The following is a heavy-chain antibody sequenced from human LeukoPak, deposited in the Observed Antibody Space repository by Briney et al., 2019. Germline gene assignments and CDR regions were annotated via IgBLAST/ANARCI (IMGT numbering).Heavy chain of an antibody. CDR1: GFTFTTYG. J-gene: IGHJ6*02. CDR3: ARDDRQIRRDYYYGMDV. Sequence: GESLRLSCAASGFTFTTYGVHWVRQAPGKGLEWVALIWYDGSKKYYSDFVKGRFTISRDNSKNMVYLQMDSLGAEDSAIYYCARDDRQIRRDYYYGMDVWGQGTRVTVSS. CDR2: IWYDGSKK. V-gene: IGHV3-33*01.